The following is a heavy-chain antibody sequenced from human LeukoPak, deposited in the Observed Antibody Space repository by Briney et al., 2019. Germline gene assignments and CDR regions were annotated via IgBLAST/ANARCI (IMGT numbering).Heavy chain of an antibody. Sequence: SETLSLTCTVSGDSISSSSYYWGWIRQPPGKGPEWIGTNYYSGSTYYNPSLKSRVTISVDTSKNQFSLKLSSVTAADTAVYYCASERYCSGGSCYPNWFDPWGQGTLVTVSS. CDR3: ASERYCSGGSCYPNWFDP. J-gene: IGHJ5*02. D-gene: IGHD2-15*01. CDR2: NYYSGST. V-gene: IGHV4-39*07. CDR1: GDSISSSSYY.